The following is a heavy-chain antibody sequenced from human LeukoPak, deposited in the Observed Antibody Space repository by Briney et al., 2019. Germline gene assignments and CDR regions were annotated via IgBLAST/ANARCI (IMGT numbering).Heavy chain of an antibody. V-gene: IGHV3-23*01. CDR3: ARGPYYGLGQIEY. Sequence: RSGGSLRLSCAASGFTFSSYAMSWVRQAPGKGLEWVSAISGSGGSTYYADSVKGRFTISRDNGKNTVHLQMDSLRAEDTAVYFCARGPYYGLGQIEYWGQGTLVTVSS. J-gene: IGHJ4*02. CDR2: ISGSGGST. CDR1: GFTFSSYA. D-gene: IGHD3-10*01.